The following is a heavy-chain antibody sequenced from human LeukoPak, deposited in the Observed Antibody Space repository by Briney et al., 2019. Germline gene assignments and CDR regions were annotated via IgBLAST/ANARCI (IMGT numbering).Heavy chain of an antibody. J-gene: IGHJ4*02. D-gene: IGHD3-22*01. Sequence: VASVKVSCKASGYTFTSYAMHWVRQAPGQRLEWMGWINAGNGNTKYPQKFQGRVTITADESTSTAYMELSSLRPEDTALYYCAREWNYETSGYYYYYWGQGTLVTVSS. CDR2: INAGNGNT. V-gene: IGHV1-3*01. CDR3: AREWNYETSGYYYYY. CDR1: GYTFTSYA.